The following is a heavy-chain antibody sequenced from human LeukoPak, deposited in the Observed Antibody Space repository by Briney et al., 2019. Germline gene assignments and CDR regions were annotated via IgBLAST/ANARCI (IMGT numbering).Heavy chain of an antibody. CDR1: GGSFSGYY. CDR3: ASHYYDSSGTKNALRFDP. V-gene: IGHV4-34*01. CDR2: INHSGST. D-gene: IGHD3-22*01. Sequence: PSETLSLTCAVYGGSFSGYYWSWIRQPPGKGLEWIGEINHSGSTNYNPSLKSRVTISVDTSKNQFSLKLSSVTAADTAVYYCASHYYDSSGTKNALRFDPWGQGTLVTVSS. J-gene: IGHJ5*02.